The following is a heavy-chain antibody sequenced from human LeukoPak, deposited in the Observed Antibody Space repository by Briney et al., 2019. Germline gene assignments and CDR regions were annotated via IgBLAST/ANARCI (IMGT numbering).Heavy chain of an antibody. CDR2: ISSNGGST. Sequence: GGSLRLSCAASGFTFSSYAMHWVCQAPGKGLEYVSAISSNGGSTYYANSVKGRFTISRDNSKNTLYLQMGSLRAEDMAVYYCARVYCSSTSCYPDVWGQGTTVTVSS. V-gene: IGHV3-64*01. D-gene: IGHD2-2*01. CDR1: GFTFSSYA. CDR3: ARVYCSSTSCYPDV. J-gene: IGHJ6*02.